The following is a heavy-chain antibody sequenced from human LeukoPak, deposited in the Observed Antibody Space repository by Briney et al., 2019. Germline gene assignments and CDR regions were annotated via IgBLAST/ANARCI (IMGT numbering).Heavy chain of an antibody. CDR2: FNPNSGGT. CDR3: AIRHYDILTGYSDWFDP. V-gene: IGHV1-2*02. J-gene: IGHJ5*02. CDR1: GYTFTGYY. D-gene: IGHD3-9*01. Sequence: ASVKVSCKASGYTFTGYYMHWVRQAPGQGLEWMGWFNPNSGGTNYAQKFQGRVTMTRDTSISTAYMELSRLRSDDTAVYYCAIRHYDILTGYSDWFDPWGQGTLVTVSS.